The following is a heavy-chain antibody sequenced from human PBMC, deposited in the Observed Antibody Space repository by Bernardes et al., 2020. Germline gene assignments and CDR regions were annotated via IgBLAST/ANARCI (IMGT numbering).Heavy chain of an antibody. J-gene: IGHJ5*02. CDR2: INHSGST. V-gene: IGHV4-34*01. Sequence: SKTLSLTCAVYGGSFSGYYWSWIRQPPGKGLEWIGEINHSGSTNYNPSLKSRVTISVDTSKNQFSLKLSSVTAADTAVYYCARALDIVVVPAATKARRNWFDPWGQGTLVTVSS. CDR3: ARALDIVVVPAATKARRNWFDP. CDR1: GGSFSGYY. D-gene: IGHD2-2*01.